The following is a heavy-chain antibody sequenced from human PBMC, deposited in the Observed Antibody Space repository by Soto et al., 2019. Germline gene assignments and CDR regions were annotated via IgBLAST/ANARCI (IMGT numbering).Heavy chain of an antibody. J-gene: IGHJ4*02. Sequence: QVQLVESGGGVVQPGRSLRLSCAASGFTFSSYGMHWVRQAPGKGLEWVAVISYDGTYKYSADSVRGRFTISRDNSKNTLYLQMNSLRAEDTAVYYCAKDYYPGTLDYWGQGTLVTVSS. D-gene: IGHD1-1*01. V-gene: IGHV3-30*18. CDR2: ISYDGTYK. CDR3: AKDYYPGTLDY. CDR1: GFTFSSYG.